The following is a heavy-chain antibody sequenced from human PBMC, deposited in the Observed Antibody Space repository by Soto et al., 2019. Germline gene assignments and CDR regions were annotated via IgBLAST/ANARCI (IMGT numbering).Heavy chain of an antibody. J-gene: IGHJ4*02. CDR2: ISAYNGNT. D-gene: IGHD3-22*01. CDR1: GYTFTGYG. Sequence: QVQLVQSGAEVKKPGASVKVSCKASGYTFTGYGISWVRQAPGQGLEWMGWISAYNGNTNYAQKLQGRVTMTTDTSTSTAYMELRSLRSDDTAVYYCARLASSYYYDSSGYLPDYWGQGTLVTVSS. CDR3: ARLASSYYYDSSGYLPDY. V-gene: IGHV1-18*04.